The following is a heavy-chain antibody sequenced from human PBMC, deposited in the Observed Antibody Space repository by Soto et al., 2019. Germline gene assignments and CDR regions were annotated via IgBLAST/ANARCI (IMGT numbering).Heavy chain of an antibody. D-gene: IGHD5-12*01. Sequence: PGGSLRLSCAASGFTFSDYYMSWIRQAPGKGLEWVSYISSSSSYTNYADSVKGRFTISRDNAKNSLYLQMNSPRAEDTAVYYCAPRGYSGYDLGSYYYGMDVWGQGTTVTVSS. V-gene: IGHV3-11*06. CDR2: ISSSSSYT. CDR3: APRGYSGYDLGSYYYGMDV. J-gene: IGHJ6*02. CDR1: GFTFSDYY.